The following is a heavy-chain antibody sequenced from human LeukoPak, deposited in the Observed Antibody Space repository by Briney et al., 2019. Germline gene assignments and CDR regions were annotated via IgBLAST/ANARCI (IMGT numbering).Heavy chain of an antibody. CDR1: GFTLSSYS. D-gene: IGHD3-3*01. CDR3: ARDPSNYDFWSGYYGSFDY. J-gene: IGHJ4*02. CDR2: ISSSSSYI. Sequence: GGSLRLSCAASGFTLSSYSMNWVRQAPGKGLEWVSSISSSSSYIYYADSVKGRFTISRDNAKNSLYLQMNSLRAEDTAVYYCARDPSNYDFWSGYYGSFDYWGQGTLVTVSS. V-gene: IGHV3-21*01.